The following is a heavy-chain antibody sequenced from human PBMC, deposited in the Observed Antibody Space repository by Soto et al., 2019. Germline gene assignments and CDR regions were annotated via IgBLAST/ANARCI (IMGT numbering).Heavy chain of an antibody. CDR3: ARDRNFWSGYYSRPYYYYGMDV. V-gene: IGHV1-2*02. D-gene: IGHD3-3*01. J-gene: IGHJ6*02. Sequence: ASVKVSCKASGYTFTGYYMHWVRQAPGRGLEWMGWINPTSGGTNYAQKFQGTVTMTRDTSISTAYMELSRLRSDDTAVYYCARDRNFWSGYYSRPYYYYGMDVWGQGTTVTVS. CDR2: INPTSGGT. CDR1: GYTFTGYY.